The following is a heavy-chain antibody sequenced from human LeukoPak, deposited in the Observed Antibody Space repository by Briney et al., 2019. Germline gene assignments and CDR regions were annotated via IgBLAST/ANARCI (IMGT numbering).Heavy chain of an antibody. CDR3: ARHRLRYSSGWYEDGGHFDY. CDR2: IYYSGST. D-gene: IGHD6-19*01. CDR1: GGSISSSSYY. J-gene: IGHJ4*02. Sequence: SETLSLTCTVSGGSISSSSYYWGWIRQPPGKGLEWIGSIYYSGSTYYNPSLKSRVTISVDTPKNQFSLKLSSVTAADTAVYYCARHRLRYSSGWYEDGGHFDYWGQGTLVTVSS. V-gene: IGHV4-39*01.